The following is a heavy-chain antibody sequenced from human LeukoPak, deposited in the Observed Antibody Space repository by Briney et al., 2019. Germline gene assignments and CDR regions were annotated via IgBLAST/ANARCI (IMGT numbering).Heavy chain of an antibody. V-gene: IGHV3-64*01. CDR2: ISSNGGST. CDR1: GFTFSSYA. J-gene: IGHJ4*02. Sequence: GGSLRLSCAASGFTFSSYAMHWVRQAPGKGLEYVSAISSNGGSTYYANSVKGRFTISRDNSKNTLYLQMNSLRAEDTAVYYCAKDLVVAAPLGFDYWGQGTLVTVSS. D-gene: IGHD2-15*01. CDR3: AKDLVVAAPLGFDY.